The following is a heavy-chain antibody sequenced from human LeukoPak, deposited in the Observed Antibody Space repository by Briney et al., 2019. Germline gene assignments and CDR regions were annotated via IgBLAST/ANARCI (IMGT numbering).Heavy chain of an antibody. J-gene: IGHJ4*02. D-gene: IGHD3-10*01. CDR3: ARAFYGSGSYYNYPEYYFDY. CDR1: GFTFSSYA. V-gene: IGHV3-30-3*01. CDR2: ISYDGSNK. Sequence: GGSLRLSCAASGFTFSSYAMHWVRQAPGKGLEWVAVISYDGSNKYYADSVKGRFTISRDNFKNTLYLQMNSLRAEDTAVYYCARAFYGSGSYYNYPEYYFDYWGQGTLVTVSS.